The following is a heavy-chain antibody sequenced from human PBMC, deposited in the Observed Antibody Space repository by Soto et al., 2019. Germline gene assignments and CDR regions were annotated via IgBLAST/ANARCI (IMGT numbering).Heavy chain of an antibody. V-gene: IGHV4-34*01. CDR2: INHSGST. Sequence: KTSETLSLTCAVYGGSFSGYYWSWIRQPPGKGLECIGEINHSGSTNYNPSLKSRVTISVDTSKNQFFLKLSSVTAPDTAVYYCSSTKTTYYYGSGSYYYPDQLSWGQGTLVTVSS. J-gene: IGHJ5*02. CDR1: GGSFSGYY. D-gene: IGHD3-10*01. CDR3: SSTKTTYYYGSGSYYYPDQLS.